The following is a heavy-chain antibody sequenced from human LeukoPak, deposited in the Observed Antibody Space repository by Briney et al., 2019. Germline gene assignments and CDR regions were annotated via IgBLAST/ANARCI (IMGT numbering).Heavy chain of an antibody. CDR2: IKSKTDGGTT. CDR3: TRGLPPYYYYYMDV. CDR1: GFTFSNAW. J-gene: IGHJ6*03. Sequence: PGGSLRLSCAASGFTFSNAWMSWVRQAPGKGLEWVGRIKSKTDGGTTDYAAPVKGRFTISRDDSKNTLYLQMNSLKTEDTAVYYCTRGLPPYYYYYMDVWGKGTTVTISS. V-gene: IGHV3-15*01.